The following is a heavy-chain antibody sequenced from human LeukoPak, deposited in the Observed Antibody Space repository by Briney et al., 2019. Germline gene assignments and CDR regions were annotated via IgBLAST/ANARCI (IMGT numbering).Heavy chain of an antibody. J-gene: IGHJ4*02. Sequence: PGGSLRLSCAASGFTFSSYSMNWVRQAPGKGLEWVSSISSSSSYIYYADSVKGRFTISRDNSKNSLYLQMNSLRAEDTAVYYCARHDSGSHWGYDYWGQGILVTVSS. D-gene: IGHD1-26*01. CDR1: GFTFSSYS. CDR3: ARHDSGSHWGYDY. V-gene: IGHV3-21*01. CDR2: ISSSSSYI.